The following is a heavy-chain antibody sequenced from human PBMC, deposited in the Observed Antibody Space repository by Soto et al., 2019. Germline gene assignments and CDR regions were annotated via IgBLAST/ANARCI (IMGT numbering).Heavy chain of an antibody. CDR2: IYYSGST. J-gene: IGHJ6*02. D-gene: IGHD2-21*02. CDR1: GGSISSGDYY. Sequence: QVQLQESGPGLVKPSQTLSLTCTVSGGSISSGDYYWSWIRQPPGKGLEWIGYIYYSGSTYYNPSLKSRATISVDTSTNQFSLKLSSVTAADTAVYYCARFVVVTAIEYGSLGMDVWGQGTTVTVSS. V-gene: IGHV4-30-4*01. CDR3: ARFVVVTAIEYGSLGMDV.